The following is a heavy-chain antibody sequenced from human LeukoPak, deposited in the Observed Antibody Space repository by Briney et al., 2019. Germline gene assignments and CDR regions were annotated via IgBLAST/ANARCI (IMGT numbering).Heavy chain of an antibody. CDR2: ISYDGSDK. CDR1: GFTFSGYG. D-gene: IGHD1-7*01. CDR3: VRGVGVSRFNYLDP. V-gene: IGHV3-30*03. J-gene: IGHJ5*02. Sequence: GGSLRLSCAASGFTFSGYGMHWVRQAPGKGLEWVAVISYDGSDKYYADSVKGRFTISRDNSKNTLYLQMNSLRDDDTAVYYCVRGVGVSRFNYLDPWGQGTLVIVSS.